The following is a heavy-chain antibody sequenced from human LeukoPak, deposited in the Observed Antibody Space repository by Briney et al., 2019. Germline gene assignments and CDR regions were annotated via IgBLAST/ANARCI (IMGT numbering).Heavy chain of an antibody. Sequence: SETLSLTCTVSGDSISRYSWSWIRQTPGKGLEWIGYVYYSGSTNYNPSLKSRVTISADTSKNQFSLKLSSVTAADTAVYYCAREGVTKYYFDYWGQGTLVTVSS. V-gene: IGHV4-59*01. CDR2: VYYSGST. D-gene: IGHD4-11*01. CDR1: GDSISRYS. CDR3: AREGVTKYYFDY. J-gene: IGHJ4*02.